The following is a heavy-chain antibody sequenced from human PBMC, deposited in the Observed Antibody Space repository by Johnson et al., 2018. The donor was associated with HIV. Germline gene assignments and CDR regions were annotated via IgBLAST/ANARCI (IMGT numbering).Heavy chain of an antibody. CDR3: ARERITMRVNDAFDI. CDR2: ISDSGGST. D-gene: IGHD3-22*01. V-gene: IGHV3-23*04. CDR1: GFTFSSYP. Sequence: MLLVESGGGVVQPGRSLRLSCAASGFTFSSYPMHWVRQAPGKGLEWVSGISDSGGSTHYADSVKGRFTISRDNSKNTLYLQMNSLRTEDTAVYYCARERITMRVNDAFDIWGQGTMVTVSS. J-gene: IGHJ3*02.